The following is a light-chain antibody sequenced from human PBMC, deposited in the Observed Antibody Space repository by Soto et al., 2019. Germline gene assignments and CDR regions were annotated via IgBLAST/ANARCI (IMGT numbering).Light chain of an antibody. CDR1: QSVGSD. CDR3: QQYIDWPRT. V-gene: IGKV3-15*01. J-gene: IGKJ1*01. Sequence: EIVMTQSPATLSVSPGARATLSCRASQSVGSDLVWYRQKPGQAPRLLIYGASNRATGVPDRFSGSGSGAVFTLTISSLQFDDFAVYSCQQYIDWPRTFGQGTKVEIK. CDR2: GAS.